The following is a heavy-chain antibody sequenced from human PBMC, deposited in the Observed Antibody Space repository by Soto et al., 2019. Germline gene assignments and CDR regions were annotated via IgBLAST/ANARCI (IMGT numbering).Heavy chain of an antibody. D-gene: IGHD6-13*01. CDR1: GFSHSSYW. CDR3: ARIAAGLDP. V-gene: IGHV3-7*05. Sequence: GGSLRLSCIVSGFSHSSYWMSWVRQAPGKGLEWVANINHDGGETYYVDSVKGRFTISRDNAKNSLYLQINSLRAEDTAVYYCARIAAGLDPWGQGTLVTVSS. CDR2: INHDGGET. J-gene: IGHJ5*02.